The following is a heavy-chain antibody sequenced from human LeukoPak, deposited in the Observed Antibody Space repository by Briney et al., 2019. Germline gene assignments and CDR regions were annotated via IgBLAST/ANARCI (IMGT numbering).Heavy chain of an antibody. CDR2: IYPGDSDT. Sequence: GESLKISCKGSGYSFTSYWIGWVRQMPGKGLEWMGIIYPGDSDTRYSPSFQGQVTISADKSISTAYLQWSSLKASDTAMYYCARGDPLYTVAATDAFDIWGQGTMVTVSS. D-gene: IGHD6-19*01. CDR3: ARGDPLYTVAATDAFDI. CDR1: GYSFTSYW. V-gene: IGHV5-51*01. J-gene: IGHJ3*02.